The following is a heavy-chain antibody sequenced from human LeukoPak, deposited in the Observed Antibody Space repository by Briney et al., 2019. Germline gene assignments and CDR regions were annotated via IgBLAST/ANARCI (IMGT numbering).Heavy chain of an antibody. D-gene: IGHD5-24*01. CDR3: AREVLEGWLSDTWFDP. V-gene: IGHV1-18*01. CDR1: GYTFTYYG. CDR2: ISAYNGNT. J-gene: IGHJ5*02. Sequence: GASVKVSCKASGYTFTYYGITWVRQAPGQGLEWMGWISAYNGNTNYAQKIQGRVTMSTDTSTSTAYMELRSLRSDDTAVYYCAREVLEGWLSDTWFDPWGQGTLVTVSS.